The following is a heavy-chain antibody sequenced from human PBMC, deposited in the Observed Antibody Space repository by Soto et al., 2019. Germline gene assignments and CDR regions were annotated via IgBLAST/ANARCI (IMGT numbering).Heavy chain of an antibody. V-gene: IGHV4-34*01. CDR3: AREVGYYSATRRNLYFDY. J-gene: IGHJ4*02. D-gene: IGHD2-2*01. CDR2: INHTGGS. CDR1: GGSFSGYY. Sequence: SETLSLTCAVSGGSFSGYYWSWVRQTPGKGLEWIGDINHTGGSNYNPSLKSRVMISVDTAKTQFSLNVASVTAADTAVYYCAREVGYYSATRRNLYFDYWGAGTLVPSPQ.